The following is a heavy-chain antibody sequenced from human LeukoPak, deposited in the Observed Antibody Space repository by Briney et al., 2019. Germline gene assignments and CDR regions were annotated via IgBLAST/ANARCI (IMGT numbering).Heavy chain of an antibody. V-gene: IGHV4-4*07. J-gene: IGHJ5*02. CDR2: IHTSGTT. D-gene: IGHD4-17*01. CDR3: ARDRQSHYGDYDWFDP. Sequence: SETLSLTCTVSGASISSYYWSWIRQPAGKGLEWIGRIHTSGTTNYNPSLRSRVTMSADTAKNQFSLKLRSVTAADTAVYYCARDRQSHYGDYDWFDPWGQGTLVTVSS. CDR1: GASISSYY.